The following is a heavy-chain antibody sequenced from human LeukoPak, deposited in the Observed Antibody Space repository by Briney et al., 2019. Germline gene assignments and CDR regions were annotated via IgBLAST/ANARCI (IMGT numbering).Heavy chain of an antibody. CDR2: IRYDGSSK. J-gene: IGHJ4*02. Sequence: GGSLRLSCTVSGFTVSSNSMNWVRQAPGKGLEWVAFIRYDGSSKYYADSVKGRFTISRDNSKNTMYLQMNSLRTEDTAMYYCAKESESYDTSGSTIDYWGQGTLVTVSS. CDR1: GFTVSSNS. V-gene: IGHV3-30*02. D-gene: IGHD3-22*01. CDR3: AKESESYDTSGSTIDY.